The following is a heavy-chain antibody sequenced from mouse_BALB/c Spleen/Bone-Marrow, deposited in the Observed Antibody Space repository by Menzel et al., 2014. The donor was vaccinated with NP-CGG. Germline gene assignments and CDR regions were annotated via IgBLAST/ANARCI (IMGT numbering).Heavy chain of an antibody. Sequence: QVQLQQSGAELVKPGASVKLSCKASGYTFTSYWMYWVKQRPGQGLEWIGEINPSNGRTDYNEKFKTKATLTVDSSSSTAYMQLSSLTSEDSAVYDCTSPQLGRDYWGQGTTLTVSS. CDR3: TSPQLGRDY. CDR1: GYTFTSYW. D-gene: IGHD4-1*02. J-gene: IGHJ2*01. CDR2: INPSNGRT. V-gene: IGHV1S81*02.